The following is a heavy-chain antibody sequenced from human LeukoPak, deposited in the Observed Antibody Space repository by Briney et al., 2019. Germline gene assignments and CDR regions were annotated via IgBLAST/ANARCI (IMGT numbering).Heavy chain of an antibody. Sequence: GGSLRLSCAASGFTFSSYGMHWVRQAPGKGLEWVAFIRYDGSNKYYADSVKGRFTISRDNSKNTLYLQMNSLRADDTAVYYCARGGYYGLPFDYWGQGTLVTVSS. D-gene: IGHD3-10*01. CDR1: GFTFSSYG. V-gene: IGHV3-30*02. CDR3: ARGGYYGLPFDY. J-gene: IGHJ4*02. CDR2: IRYDGSNK.